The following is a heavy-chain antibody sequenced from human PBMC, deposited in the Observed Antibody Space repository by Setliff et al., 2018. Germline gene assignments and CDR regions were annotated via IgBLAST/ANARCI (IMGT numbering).Heavy chain of an antibody. CDR1: GFIFSNYW. CDR3: ARDGSIEVGPGTNQELDV. Sequence: GGSLSLSCATSGFIFSNYWMAWVRQAPGKGLEWVATIKHDGTYTYYVDSVKGRFAVSRDNTNNSMYLQMNSLGTDDTAVYYCARDGSIEVGPGTNQELDVWGTGTTVTVSS. V-gene: IGHV3-7*03. J-gene: IGHJ6*04. CDR2: IKHDGTYT. D-gene: IGHD2-2*01.